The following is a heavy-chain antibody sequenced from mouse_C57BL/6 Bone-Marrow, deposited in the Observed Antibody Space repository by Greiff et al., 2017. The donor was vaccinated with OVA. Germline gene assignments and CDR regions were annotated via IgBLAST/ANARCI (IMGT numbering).Heavy chain of an antibody. CDR1: GYTFTSYW. V-gene: IGHV1-69*01. Sequence: VQLQQPGAELVMPGASVKLSCKASGYTFTSYWMHWVKRRPGQGLEWIGEIDPSDSYTNYNQKFKGKSTLTVDKSSSTAYMQLSSLTSEDSAVYYCARGDYYGSLWYFDVWGTGTTVTVSS. J-gene: IGHJ1*03. CDR2: IDPSDSYT. D-gene: IGHD1-1*01. CDR3: ARGDYYGSLWYFDV.